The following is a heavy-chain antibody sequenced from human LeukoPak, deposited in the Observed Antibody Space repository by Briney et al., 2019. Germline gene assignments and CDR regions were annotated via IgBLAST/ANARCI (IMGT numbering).Heavy chain of an antibody. V-gene: IGHV1-69*05. Sequence: SVKVSCKASGYTFTGYYMHWVRQAPGQGLEWMGGIIPIFGTANYAQKFQGRVTITTDESTSTAYMELSSLRSEDTAVYYCASSNYDFWSGYYGSWFDPWGQGTLVTVSS. D-gene: IGHD3-3*01. CDR2: IIPIFGTA. CDR3: ASSNYDFWSGYYGSWFDP. CDR1: GYTFTGYY. J-gene: IGHJ5*02.